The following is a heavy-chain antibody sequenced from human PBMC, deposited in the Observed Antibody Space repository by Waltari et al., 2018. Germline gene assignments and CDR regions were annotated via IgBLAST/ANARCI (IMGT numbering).Heavy chain of an antibody. CDR2: IYYSGET. Sequence: QLQLQESGPGLVKPSETLSLTCTVSGGSISSSSYYWGWIRQPPGKGLEGIGSIYYSGETYVNPALKGRVTTPVDTSKNQSSLKLRAVTAADTAVYYGARSRITMIVVVRSLDYWGQGTLVTVSS. D-gene: IGHD3-22*01. V-gene: IGHV4-39*07. CDR1: GGSISSSSYY. J-gene: IGHJ4*02. CDR3: ARSRITMIVVVRSLDY.